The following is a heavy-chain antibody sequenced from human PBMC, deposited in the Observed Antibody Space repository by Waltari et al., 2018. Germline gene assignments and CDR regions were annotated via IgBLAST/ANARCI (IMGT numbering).Heavy chain of an antibody. CDR1: GFTFTDYW. Sequence: EVQLVESGGDLVQSGGSLRLSCSASGFTFTDYWMTWVRQAPGKGLEWVATIDQNEGKKNYVDSVKGRSTISRDNTKNSLYLQISSLRVADTAVYYCARDKCKSIGGGRGIYYFDSWGQGARVTVSS. D-gene: IGHD6-6*01. J-gene: IGHJ4*02. CDR2: IDQNEGKK. CDR3: ARDKCKSIGGGRGIYYFDS. V-gene: IGHV3-7*04.